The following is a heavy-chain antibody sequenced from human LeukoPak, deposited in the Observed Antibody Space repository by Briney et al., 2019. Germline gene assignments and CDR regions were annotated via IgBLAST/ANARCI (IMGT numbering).Heavy chain of an antibody. CDR3: AKTSHPPNYDILTGYYMASPPDY. Sequence: PGGSLRLSCAASGFTFSNYGMHWVRQAPGKGLEWVAVIWYDGSNGYYADSVKGRFTISRDNSKNTLYLQMNSLRAEDTAVYYCAKTSHPPNYDILTGYYMASPPDYWGQGTLVTVSS. D-gene: IGHD3-9*01. V-gene: IGHV3-30*02. J-gene: IGHJ4*02. CDR1: GFTFSNYG. CDR2: IWYDGSNG.